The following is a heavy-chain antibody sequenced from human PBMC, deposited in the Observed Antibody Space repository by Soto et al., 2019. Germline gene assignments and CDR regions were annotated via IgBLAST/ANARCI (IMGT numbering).Heavy chain of an antibody. CDR3: GRLRALAAYDSSGYYAFDP. CDR2: IIPIFGTA. D-gene: IGHD3-22*01. V-gene: IGHV1-69*13. J-gene: IGHJ5*02. Sequence: GASVKVSCKASGGTFSSYAISWVRQAPGQGLEWMGGIIPIFGTANYAQKIQGRVTITADESTSTAYMELSSLRSEDTAVYYCGRLRALAAYDSSGYYAFDPWGQGTLVTVSS. CDR1: GGTFSSYA.